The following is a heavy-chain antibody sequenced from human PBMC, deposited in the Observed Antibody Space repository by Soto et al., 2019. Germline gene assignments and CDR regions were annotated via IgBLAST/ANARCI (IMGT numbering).Heavy chain of an antibody. CDR2: INPNSGGT. D-gene: IGHD1-1*01. Sequence: ASVKVSCKASGYTFTGYYMHWVRQAPGQGLEWMGWINPNSGGTNYAQKFQGRVTMTRDTLYLQMNSLRAEDTAVYYCAKIPTTGTPGAFDIWGQGTMVTVSS. J-gene: IGHJ3*02. V-gene: IGHV1-2*02. CDR1: GYTFTGYY. CDR3: AKIPTTGTPGAFDI.